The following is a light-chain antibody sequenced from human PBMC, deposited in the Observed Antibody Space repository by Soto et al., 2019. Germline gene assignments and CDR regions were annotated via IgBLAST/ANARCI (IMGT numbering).Light chain of an antibody. CDR2: DVS. V-gene: IGLV2-11*02. CDR1: SSDVGGYNY. Sequence: QSALTQPRSVSGSPGQSVTISCTGTSSDVGGYNYVSWYQQQPGKAPKLMIYDVSKRPSGVPDRFSGSKSGNTASLTISGLQAEDEADYYGCSYAGSDTVFGGGTKLTVL. J-gene: IGLJ3*02. CDR3: CSYAGSDTV.